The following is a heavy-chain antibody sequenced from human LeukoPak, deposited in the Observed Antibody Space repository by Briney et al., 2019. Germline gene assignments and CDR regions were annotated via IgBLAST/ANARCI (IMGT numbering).Heavy chain of an antibody. CDR2: INHSGST. V-gene: IGHV4-34*01. J-gene: IGHJ6*02. CDR3: ARVVVRGLPPYRYYYYYGMDV. D-gene: IGHD3-10*01. CDR1: GGSFSGYY. Sequence: SETLSLTCAVYGGSFSGYYWSWIRQPPGKGLEGIGEINHSGSTNYNPSLKSRVTISVDTSKNQFSLKLSSVTAADTAVYYCARVVVRGLPPYRYYYYYGMDVWGQGTTVTVSS.